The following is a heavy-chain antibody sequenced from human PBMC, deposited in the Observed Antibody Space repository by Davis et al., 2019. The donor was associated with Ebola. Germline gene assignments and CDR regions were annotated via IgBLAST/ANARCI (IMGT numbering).Heavy chain of an antibody. CDR2: MNPNSGNT. V-gene: IGHV1-8*03. J-gene: IGHJ6*03. Sequence: ASVKVSCKASGGTFSSYAINWVRQATGQGLEWMGWMNPNSGNTGYAQKFQGRVTITRNTSISTAYMELSSLRSEDTAVYYCARGVAAGGIYYYYYYMDVWGKGTTVTVSS. CDR1: GGTFSSYA. D-gene: IGHD6-13*01. CDR3: ARGVAAGGIYYYYYYMDV.